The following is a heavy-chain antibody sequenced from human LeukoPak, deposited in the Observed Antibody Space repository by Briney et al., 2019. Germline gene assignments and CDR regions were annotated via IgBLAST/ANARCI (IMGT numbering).Heavy chain of an antibody. D-gene: IGHD3-22*01. CDR2: INPSDSYT. CDR1: GYSFTSYW. Sequence: GESLKISCKGSGYSFTSYWISWVRQMPGRGLGWTGSINPSDSYTNYSPSFQGHVTISADKSISTAYLQWSSLKASDTAMYYCARHETAFYDSSGPGGYWGQGTLVTVPS. V-gene: IGHV5-10-1*01. J-gene: IGHJ4*02. CDR3: ARHETAFYDSSGPGGY.